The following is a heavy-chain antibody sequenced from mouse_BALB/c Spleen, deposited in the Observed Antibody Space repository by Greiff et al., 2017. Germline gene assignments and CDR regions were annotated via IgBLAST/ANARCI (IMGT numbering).Heavy chain of an antibody. Sequence: VQLQQPGAELVRPGASVKLSCKASGYTFTSYWINWVKQRPGQGLEWIGNIYPSDSYTNYNQKFKDKATLTVDKSSSTAYMQLSSPTSEDSAVYYCTRYYRYDAMDYWGQGTSVTVSS. J-gene: IGHJ4*01. CDR3: TRYYRYDAMDY. D-gene: IGHD2-14*01. CDR1: GYTFTSYW. V-gene: IGHV1-69*02. CDR2: IYPSDSYT.